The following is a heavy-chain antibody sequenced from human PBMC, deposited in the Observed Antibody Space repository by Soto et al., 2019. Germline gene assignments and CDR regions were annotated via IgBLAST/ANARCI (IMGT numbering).Heavy chain of an antibody. CDR2: INHSGST. D-gene: IGHD4-4*01. J-gene: IGHJ6*02. CDR3: ARGLSTVTSKDYYYGMDV. Sequence: QVQLQQWGAGLLKPSETLSLTCAVYGGSFSGYYWSWIRQPPGKGLEWIGEINHSGSTNYNPSLKSRVTISVDTSKNQFSLKLSSVTAADTAVYYCARGLSTVTSKDYYYGMDVWGQGTTVTVSS. V-gene: IGHV4-34*01. CDR1: GGSFSGYY.